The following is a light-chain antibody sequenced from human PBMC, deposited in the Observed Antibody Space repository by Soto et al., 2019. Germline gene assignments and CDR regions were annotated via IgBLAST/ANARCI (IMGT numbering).Light chain of an antibody. J-gene: IGLJ1*01. V-gene: IGLV2-8*01. CDR3: SSFTGTNSFV. CDR1: YSDIGAYNY. CDR2: EVS. Sequence: QSVLTQPPSASGSPGQSVTIPCTGTYSDIGAYNYVSWYQQRPGEAPKLIIYEVSQRPSGVPDRIFASKSGTTASLTVSGLQADDEATYSRSSFTGTNSFVFGTGTKVTFL.